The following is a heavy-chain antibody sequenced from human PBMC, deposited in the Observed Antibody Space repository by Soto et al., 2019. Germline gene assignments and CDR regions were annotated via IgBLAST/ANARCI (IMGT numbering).Heavy chain of an antibody. J-gene: IGHJ6*02. CDR3: AKGYVADV. CDR2: INEDGSGT. V-gene: IGHV3-74*01. D-gene: IGHD5-12*01. CDR1: GLIFSNYW. Sequence: GGSLRLSCAASGLIFSNYWMHWVRQAPGKGPEWVSRINEDGSGTNYADFVKGRFTISRDNSKNTLYLQMNSLRAEDTAVYYCAKGYVADVWGQGTTVTVSS.